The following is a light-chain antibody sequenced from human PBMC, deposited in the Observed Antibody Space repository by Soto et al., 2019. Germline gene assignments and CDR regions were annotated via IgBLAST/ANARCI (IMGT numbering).Light chain of an antibody. Sequence: DIQITQSPCSLSASVGDRVTITCRASQSVSAFLNWYQQKPGKAPKLLIYAASSLESGVPSRFSGSGSGTDFTLTISTLQPEDFATYYCQQGYTTPGTFGQGTKVDIK. CDR1: QSVSAF. V-gene: IGKV1-39*01. CDR3: QQGYTTPGT. CDR2: AAS. J-gene: IGKJ1*01.